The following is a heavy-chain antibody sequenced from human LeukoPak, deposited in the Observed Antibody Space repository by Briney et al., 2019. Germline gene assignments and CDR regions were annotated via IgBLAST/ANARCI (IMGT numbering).Heavy chain of an antibody. Sequence: GGSLRLSCAASGFTFSNYWMHWVRQAPGKGLVWVSRISSDESITSYADSVKGRFTISRDNAKNTLFLQMNGLRAEDTAVYYCARVSLSSGCLSNWGQETLVTVSS. D-gene: IGHD6-19*01. V-gene: IGHV3-74*01. CDR1: GFTFSNYW. J-gene: IGHJ4*02. CDR3: ARVSLSSGCLSN. CDR2: ISSDESIT.